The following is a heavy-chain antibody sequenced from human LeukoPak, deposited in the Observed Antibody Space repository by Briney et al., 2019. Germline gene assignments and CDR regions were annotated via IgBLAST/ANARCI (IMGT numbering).Heavy chain of an antibody. D-gene: IGHD2-2*01. V-gene: IGHV4-38-2*01. CDR1: GYSISSGHY. Sequence: SETLSLTCDVSGYSISSGHYWGWIRQPPGKGLEYIGSIHHSGSTYYNPSLKSRVTISVDTSKDQFSLKLSSVIAADTAVYYCARRYCSSTSCYLDYWGQGILVTVSS. CDR2: IHHSGST. CDR3: ARRYCSSTSCYLDY. J-gene: IGHJ4*02.